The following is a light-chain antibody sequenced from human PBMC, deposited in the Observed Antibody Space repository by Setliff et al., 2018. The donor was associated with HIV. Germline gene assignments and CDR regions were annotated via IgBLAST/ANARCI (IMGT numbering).Light chain of an antibody. CDR2: DNS. Sequence: SYELTQPPSVSVAPGKTARITCGVNNIESKSVHWYQQKPGQATVLVVYDNSDRPSGIPERFSGSNSGNTATLTISRVEAGDEADYYCQVWDSSSDHHVFGTGTKVTVL. CDR3: QVWDSSSDHHV. CDR1: NIESKS. J-gene: IGLJ1*01. V-gene: IGLV3-21*03.